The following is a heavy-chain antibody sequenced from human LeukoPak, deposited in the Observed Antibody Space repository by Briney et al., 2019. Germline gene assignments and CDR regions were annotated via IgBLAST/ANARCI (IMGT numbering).Heavy chain of an antibody. J-gene: IGHJ6*03. V-gene: IGHV4-39*07. CDR1: GGSISSSSDY. CDR3: ARPKSGFGELSGYYYYYYYMDV. Sequence: SETLSLTCTVSGGSISSSSDYWGWIRQPPGKGLEWIGSISYTGSTYYNPSLESRVTISVDASKNRFSLKLTSVTAADTAVYYCARPKSGFGELSGYYYYYYYMDVWGKGTTVTVSS. CDR2: ISYTGST. D-gene: IGHD3-10*01.